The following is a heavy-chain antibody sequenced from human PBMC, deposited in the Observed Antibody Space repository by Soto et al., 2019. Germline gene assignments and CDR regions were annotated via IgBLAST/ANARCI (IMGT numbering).Heavy chain of an antibody. J-gene: IGHJ5*01. CDR1: GDSISNLDYF. CDR2: IYKSATT. D-gene: IGHD7-27*01. CDR3: ARGRYCLTGRCFPNWFDS. V-gene: IGHV4-30-4*02. Sequence: SETRSLTWSVSGDSISNLDYFWAWIRQPTGQALEYIGDIYKSATTYYNPSFESRVAISVDTSKGQFSLNVTSVTAADTAVYFWARGRYCLTGRCFPNWFDSWGQGALVTVSS.